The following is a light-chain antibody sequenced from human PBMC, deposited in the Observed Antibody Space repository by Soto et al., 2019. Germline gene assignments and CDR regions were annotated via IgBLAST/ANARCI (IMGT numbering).Light chain of an antibody. J-gene: IGKJ1*01. Sequence: EILLTQSPATLSLSPGERATVSCRASQSVSRYLAWYQQKPGQAPRLLIYGASARATGIPARFSGSGSGTDFTLTITSLQSEDFAVYYSQQYNNWRTFGQGTKVDNK. CDR3: QQYNNWRT. CDR2: GAS. V-gene: IGKV3-15*01. CDR1: QSVSRY.